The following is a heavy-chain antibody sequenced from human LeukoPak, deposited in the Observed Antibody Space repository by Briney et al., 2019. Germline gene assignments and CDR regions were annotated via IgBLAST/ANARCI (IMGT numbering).Heavy chain of an antibody. J-gene: IGHJ4*02. Sequence: PGGSLRLSCAASGFTFSSYSMNWVRQAPGKGLEWVSSISSSSSYIYYADSVKGRFTISRDNAKNSLYLQMNSLRAEDTAVYYCARSYCSGGSCYSFDYWGQGTLVTVSS. D-gene: IGHD2-15*01. CDR2: ISSSSSYI. V-gene: IGHV3-21*01. CDR1: GFTFSSYS. CDR3: ARSYCSGGSCYSFDY.